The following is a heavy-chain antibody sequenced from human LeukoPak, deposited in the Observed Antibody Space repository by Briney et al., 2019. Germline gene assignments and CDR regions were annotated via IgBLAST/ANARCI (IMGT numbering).Heavy chain of an antibody. CDR3: ARAVSGRFDY. J-gene: IGHJ4*02. V-gene: IGHV4-59*08. Sequence: SETLSLTCTVSGGSMSPYHWGWIRQPPGKGLERTGYIYYSGSTNYNPSLKSRVTISVDTSKNQFSLKLSSVTAADTAIYYCARAVSGRFDYWGQGTLVTVSS. CDR1: GGSMSPYH. D-gene: IGHD6-19*01. CDR2: IYYSGST.